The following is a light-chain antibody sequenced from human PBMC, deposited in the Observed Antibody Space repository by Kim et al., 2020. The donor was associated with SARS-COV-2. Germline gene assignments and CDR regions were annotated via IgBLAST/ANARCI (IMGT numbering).Light chain of an antibody. Sequence: QSALTQPRSVSGSPGQSVTISCTGSSRDVGEYNFVSWYQQHPGKAPKLLIFDVARRPSGVPNRFSGSKSGNTASLTISGLQTEDEADYYCSSYAGIYTYVFGSGTKVTVL. CDR2: DVA. CDR1: SRDVGEYNF. J-gene: IGLJ1*01. V-gene: IGLV2-11*01. CDR3: SSYAGIYTYV.